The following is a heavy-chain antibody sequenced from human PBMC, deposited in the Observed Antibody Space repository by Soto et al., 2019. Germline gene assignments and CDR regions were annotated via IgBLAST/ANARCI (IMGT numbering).Heavy chain of an antibody. CDR1: GFRFKSFV. CDR2: TSYDGNNK. Sequence: QVQLVESGGGVVQPGTSLRLSCAASGFRFKSFVMHWVRQAPGKGLEWVAFTSYDGNNKDYGDSVKGRFTVSRDNSQNTLHLQMDFLRPEDTALYYGARWGTTGGFDLWGHGTLVSVSS. D-gene: IGHD3-16*01. CDR3: ARWGTTGGFDL. J-gene: IGHJ4*01. V-gene: IGHV3-30*19.